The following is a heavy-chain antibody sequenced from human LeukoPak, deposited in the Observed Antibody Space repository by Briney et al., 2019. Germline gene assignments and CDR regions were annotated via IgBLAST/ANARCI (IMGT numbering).Heavy chain of an antibody. Sequence: PGGSLRLSCAASGFTSSNHWMSWVRQAPGKGLEWVATIKEDGRATYYLDSVKGRFTISRDNAKSSLFLQMNSLRAEDTAVYYCARDDRYSSSDYPAPDYWGQGTLVTVSS. D-gene: IGHD3-22*01. CDR1: GFTSSNHW. CDR3: ARDDRYSSSDYPAPDY. J-gene: IGHJ4*02. CDR2: IKEDGRAT. V-gene: IGHV3-7*05.